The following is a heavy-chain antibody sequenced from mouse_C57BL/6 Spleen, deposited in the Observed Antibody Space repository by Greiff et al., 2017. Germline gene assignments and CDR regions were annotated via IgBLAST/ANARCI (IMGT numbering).Heavy chain of an antibody. V-gene: IGHV1-82*01. Sequence: VQRVESGPELVKPGASVKISCKASGYAFSSSWMNWVKQRPGKGLEWIGRIYPGDGDTNYNGKFKGKATLTADKSSSTAYMQLSSLTSEDSAVYFCARWGGYGYFDYWGQGTTLTVSS. J-gene: IGHJ2*01. CDR1: GYAFSSSW. D-gene: IGHD2-2*01. CDR2: IYPGDGDT. CDR3: ARWGGYGYFDY.